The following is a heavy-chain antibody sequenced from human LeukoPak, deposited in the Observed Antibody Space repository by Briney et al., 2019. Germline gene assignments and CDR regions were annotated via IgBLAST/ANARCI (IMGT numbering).Heavy chain of an antibody. J-gene: IGHJ4*02. Sequence: ASVKVSCKASGYTFTGYYMHWVRQAPGQGLEWMGRINPNSGGTNYAQKFQGRVTMTRDTSISTAYMELSRLRSDDTAVHYCAREWPYGSGTYGYWGQGTLVTVSS. CDR3: AREWPYGSGTYGY. CDR2: INPNSGGT. V-gene: IGHV1-2*06. CDR1: GYTFTGYY. D-gene: IGHD3-10*01.